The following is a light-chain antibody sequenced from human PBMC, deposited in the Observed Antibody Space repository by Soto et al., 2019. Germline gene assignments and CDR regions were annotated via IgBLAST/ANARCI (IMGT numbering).Light chain of an antibody. CDR1: SSNIGAGYD. Sequence: QSVLTQPPSVSGAPGQRVTISCTGSSSNIGAGYDVHWYQQLPGTAPKLLIYGNSNRPSGVPDRVSGSKSVTSASLAITGLQAEDEADYYCQSYDSSLSALFGGGTKLTVL. J-gene: IGLJ3*02. CDR2: GNS. CDR3: QSYDSSLSAL. V-gene: IGLV1-40*01.